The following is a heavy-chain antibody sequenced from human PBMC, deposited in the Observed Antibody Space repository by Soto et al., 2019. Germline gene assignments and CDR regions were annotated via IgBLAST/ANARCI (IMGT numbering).Heavy chain of an antibody. D-gene: IGHD4-17*01. V-gene: IGHV1-18*01. Sequence: GASVKVSGKASGYTFNTYGITWVRQTPGQGLEWMGWINPYNGNTKFAQKLQGRVTMTTATSTSTAYMELASLRSDDTAVYYCARGCIAVTTHLCYWGQGTLVTVSS. CDR2: INPYNGNT. CDR3: ARGCIAVTTHLCY. CDR1: GYTFNTYG. J-gene: IGHJ4*02.